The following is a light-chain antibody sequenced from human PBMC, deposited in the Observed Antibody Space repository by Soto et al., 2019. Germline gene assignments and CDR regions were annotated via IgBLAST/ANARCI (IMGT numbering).Light chain of an antibody. V-gene: IGKV3-15*01. CDR3: QQYDGVRSIT. CDR1: QSVGSS. CDR2: GAS. J-gene: IGKJ5*01. Sequence: EMGLTKSPVTLSVSPGEGATLSCRASQSVGSSLAWYQQKPGQAPRLLIYGASTRATGIPARFSGSGSGTEFTLTISSLQPEDIATYYCQQYDGVRSITFCHGTRLEIK.